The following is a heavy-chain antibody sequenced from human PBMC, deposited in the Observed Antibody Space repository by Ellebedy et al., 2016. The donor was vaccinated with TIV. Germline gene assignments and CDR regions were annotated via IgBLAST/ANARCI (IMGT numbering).Heavy chain of an antibody. J-gene: IGHJ2*01. CDR1: GGYISSYY. V-gene: IGHV4-59*01. CDR3: AKYSSNWHLDREWFFDL. Sequence: MPSETLSLTCTVSGGYISSYYWSWIRQSPGKGLEWIASIYYSGGTKYNPSFKSRVTISVDRPKNEFSLNLNSVTAADTAVYYCAKYSSNWHLDREWFFDLWGRGTLVSVSS. CDR2: IYYSGGT. D-gene: IGHD6-13*01.